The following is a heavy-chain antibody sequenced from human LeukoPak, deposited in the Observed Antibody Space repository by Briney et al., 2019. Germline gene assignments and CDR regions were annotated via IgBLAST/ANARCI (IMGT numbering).Heavy chain of an antibody. J-gene: IGHJ4*02. D-gene: IGHD2-2*01. CDR2: VSGSGGST. Sequence: PGGSLRLSCAASGFTFSSYWMSWVRQAPGKGLEWVSGVSGSGGSTHYADSVKGRFTISRDNSKNTLYLQMNSLRAEDTAVYYCAASLPNIVVVPATKGSFGYWGQGTLVTVSS. CDR1: GFTFSSYW. V-gene: IGHV3-23*01. CDR3: AASLPNIVVVPATKGSFGY.